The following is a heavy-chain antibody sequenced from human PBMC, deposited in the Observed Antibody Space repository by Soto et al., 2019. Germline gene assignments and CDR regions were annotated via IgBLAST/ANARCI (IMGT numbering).Heavy chain of an antibody. J-gene: IGHJ5*02. CDR2: IDPSDSYT. CDR1: GYSFTSYW. D-gene: IGHD4-17*01. V-gene: IGHV5-10-1*03. Sequence: EVQLVQSGAEVKKPGESLRISCKGSGYSFTSYWISWVRQMPGKGLEWMGRIDPSDSYTKYSPSFQGHVTMSADKSISTAYLQLSSLKASDTAMYYCARLRYDYGDYLWFDPWGQGTLVTVSS. CDR3: ARLRYDYGDYLWFDP.